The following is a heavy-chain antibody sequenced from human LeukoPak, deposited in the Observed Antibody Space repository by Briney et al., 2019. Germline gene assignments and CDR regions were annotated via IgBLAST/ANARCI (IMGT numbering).Heavy chain of an antibody. CDR2: INGESEK. Sequence: QPGGSLRLSCAASGFTFSSYWMSWVRQAPGKGLECVANINGESEKRYVDSVKGRFTISRDNAKNSLYLQMNSLRVEDTAIYYYARDYLDSSGAHYDYWGQGTLVTVSS. D-gene: IGHD3-22*01. V-gene: IGHV3-7*01. CDR1: GFTFSSYW. CDR3: ARDYLDSSGAHYDY. J-gene: IGHJ4*02.